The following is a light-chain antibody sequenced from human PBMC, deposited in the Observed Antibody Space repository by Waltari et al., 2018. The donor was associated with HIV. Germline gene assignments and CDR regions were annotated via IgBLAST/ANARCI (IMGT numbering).Light chain of an antibody. CDR3: QVWDSGTYFLV. V-gene: IGLV3-21*04. J-gene: IGLJ2*01. CDR1: DIDTQR. Sequence: SYVLTQPPSVSVAPGKTARITCGGNDIDTQRVHWYQQTPGQAPMLVNHDDSDRPPGIPERFSGSNSGNTATLTITRVEAGDEADYWCQVWDSGTYFLVFGGGTKLTVL. CDR2: DDS.